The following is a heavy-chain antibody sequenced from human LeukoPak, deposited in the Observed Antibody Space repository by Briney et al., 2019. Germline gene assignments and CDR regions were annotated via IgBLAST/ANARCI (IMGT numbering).Heavy chain of an antibody. CDR1: GXTFSSYE. D-gene: IGHD6-13*01. J-gene: IGHJ3*02. CDR2: ISSSGSTI. Sequence: PGGSLRLSCAASGXTFSSYEVNWVRQAPGKGLESVSYISSSGSTIYYADSVKGRFTISRDNAKNSLYLQMNSLRAEYTAVYYCASPYSSSWYLPDAFDIWGQGTMVTVSS. V-gene: IGHV3-48*03. CDR3: ASPYSSSWYLPDAFDI.